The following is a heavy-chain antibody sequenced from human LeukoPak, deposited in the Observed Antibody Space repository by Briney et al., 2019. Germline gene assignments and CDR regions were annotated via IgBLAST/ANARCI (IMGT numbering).Heavy chain of an antibody. CDR3: ARDRDYGDYYYYYMDV. V-gene: IGHV4-61*02. Sequence: SETLSLTCTVSGGSISSGSYYWSWIRQPAGKGLEWIGRIYTSGSTNYNPSLKSRVTISVDTSKNQFSLKLSSVTAADTAVYYCARDRDYGDYYYYYMDVWGKGTTVTVSS. CDR2: IYTSGST. J-gene: IGHJ6*03. D-gene: IGHD4-17*01. CDR1: GGSISSGSYY.